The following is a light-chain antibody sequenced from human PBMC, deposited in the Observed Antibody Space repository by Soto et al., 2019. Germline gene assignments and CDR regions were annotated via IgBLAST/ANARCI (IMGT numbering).Light chain of an antibody. CDR3: QAWDFSTANYV. V-gene: IGLV3-1*01. J-gene: IGLJ1*01. CDR1: ELEDKY. CDR2: QDT. Sequence: SYELTQPPSVSVSPGQTASISCSGDELEDKYVCWYQQKPCQSPVLVIYQDTKRPSGIPERFSGSNSGNTATLIISGTQAMDEADYYCQAWDFSTANYVFGTGTKVTVL.